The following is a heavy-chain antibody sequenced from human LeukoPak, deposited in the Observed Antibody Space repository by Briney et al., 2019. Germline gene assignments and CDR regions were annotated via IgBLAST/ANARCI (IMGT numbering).Heavy chain of an antibody. Sequence: PGGSLRLSCAASGFTFSNNSMTWVRQTPGKGLESVSGISGSGDSTFYADSVKGRFTISRDNSRNTLYLQMSSLRPEDTAVYYCTKWSGFGDDWGQGTLVTVSS. J-gene: IGHJ4*02. D-gene: IGHD3-10*01. CDR3: TKWSGFGDD. CDR1: GFTFSNNS. V-gene: IGHV3-23*01. CDR2: ISGSGDST.